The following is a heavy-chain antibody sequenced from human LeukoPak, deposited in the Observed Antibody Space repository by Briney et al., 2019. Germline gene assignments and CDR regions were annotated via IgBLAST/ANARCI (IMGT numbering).Heavy chain of an antibody. CDR3: AKGTYCTSTSCYTQYFQH. CDR1: GFTFSSYS. J-gene: IGHJ1*01. V-gene: IGHV3-21*01. CDR2: ISSSSSYI. D-gene: IGHD2-2*02. Sequence: GGSLRLSCAASGFTFSSYSMNWVRQAPGKGLEWVSSISSSSSYIYYADSVKGRFTISRDNSKNTLYLQMNSLRAEDTAVYYCAKGTYCTSTSCYTQYFQHWGQGTLVTVSS.